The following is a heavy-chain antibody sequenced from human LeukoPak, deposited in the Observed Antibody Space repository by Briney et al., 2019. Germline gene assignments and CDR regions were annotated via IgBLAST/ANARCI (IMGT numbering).Heavy chain of an antibody. V-gene: IGHV3-72*01. J-gene: IGHJ4*02. CDR3: ASYE. CDR2: SRNKANSYTP. Sequence: PGGSLRLSCAASGFIFNDYYIDWVRQAPGKGLEWVGRSRNKANSYTPEYAASVKGRFTVSRDDSRDSVFLQMNSLKTEDTAVYYCASYEWGQGTLVTVSS. CDR1: GFIFNDYY. D-gene: IGHD3-22*01.